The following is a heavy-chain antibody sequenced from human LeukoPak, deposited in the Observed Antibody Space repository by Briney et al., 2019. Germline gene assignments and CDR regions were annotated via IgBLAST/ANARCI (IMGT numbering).Heavy chain of an antibody. J-gene: IGHJ5*02. D-gene: IGHD1-26*01. CDR1: GDSITSYY. Sequence: PSETLSLTCTVSGDSITSYYWSWVRQPPGKGLEWIGYIYYTGSTNYNPSLKSRVTMSVDTSKNQFSLKLTSVTAADTAVYYCATVGPSRLIDPWGQGTLVTVSS. V-gene: IGHV4-59*12. CDR2: IYYTGST. CDR3: ATVGPSRLIDP.